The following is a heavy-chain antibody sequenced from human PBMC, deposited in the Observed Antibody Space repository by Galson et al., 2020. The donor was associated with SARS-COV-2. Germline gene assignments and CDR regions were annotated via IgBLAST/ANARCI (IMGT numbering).Heavy chain of an antibody. V-gene: IGHV4-39*07. J-gene: IGHJ6*02. CDR2: VYYTGTT. CDR1: GGDIYISSNY. CDR3: ARDLMRWRGARSYYFGMGV. D-gene: IGHD3-10*01. Sequence: ASETLSPTCRVSGGDIYISSNYCAWIRQAPGQGLEWIASVYYTGTTYFNPSLKRPVTISADRSRNQFSLQLSSVTAADPAVYYCARDLMRWRGARSYYFGMGVWGPGTMVTVSS.